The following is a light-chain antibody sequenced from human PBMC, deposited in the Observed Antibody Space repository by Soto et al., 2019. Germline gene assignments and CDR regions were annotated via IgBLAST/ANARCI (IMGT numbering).Light chain of an antibody. J-gene: IGKJ2*01. CDR2: AAS. CDR3: LQDYDFPYT. CDR1: QDIRVD. V-gene: IGKV1-6*01. Sequence: AIQMTQSPPSLSASVGDRVIITCRASQDIRVDVGWLQQRPGHAPNLLIYAASTLHTGVPSTFTGQGSCPGFTCTIHGLPPEDVATYFCLQDYDFPYTFGQGTKLEI.